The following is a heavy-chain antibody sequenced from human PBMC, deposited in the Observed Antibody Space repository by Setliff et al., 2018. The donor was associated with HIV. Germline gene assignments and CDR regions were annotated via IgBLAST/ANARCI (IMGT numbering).Heavy chain of an antibody. CDR1: GGSINNDIYF. D-gene: IGHD6-6*01. V-gene: IGHV4-31*03. Sequence: PSETLSLTCTASGGSINNDIYFWSWIRQYPGKGLEWIGYIYYSGSTYYNPSLKSRITISVDTSKNQFSLRLSSVTAADTAVYYCARSGSSSPYYFDYWGQGTLVTVSS. CDR3: ARSGSSSPYYFDY. CDR2: IYYSGST. J-gene: IGHJ4*02.